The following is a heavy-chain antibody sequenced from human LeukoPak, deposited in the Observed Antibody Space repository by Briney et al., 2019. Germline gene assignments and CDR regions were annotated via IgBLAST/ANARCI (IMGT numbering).Heavy chain of an antibody. CDR3: ARDGAIFGVVDAFDI. CDR1: GFTFSSYG. J-gene: IGHJ3*02. D-gene: IGHD3-3*01. V-gene: IGHV3-7*01. Sequence: PGRSLRLSCAASGFTFSSYGMHWVRQAPGKGLEWVANIKQDGSEKYYVDSVKGRFTISRDNAKNSLYLQMNSLRAEDTAVYYCARDGAIFGVVDAFDIWGQGTMVTVSS. CDR2: IKQDGSEK.